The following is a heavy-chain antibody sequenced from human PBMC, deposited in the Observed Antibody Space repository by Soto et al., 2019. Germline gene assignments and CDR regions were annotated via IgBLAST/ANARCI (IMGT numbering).Heavy chain of an antibody. J-gene: IGHJ6*02. Sequence: ESGGGVVQPGRSLRLSCAAAGFTFSRYGMHWVRQAPGKGLEWVAVIWYDGSNKYYADSVKGRFTISRDNSKNTLYLQMNSLRAEDTAVYYCARGMGGGDCYQCLQDYVWGQGTTVTVSS. CDR3: ARGMGGGDCYQCLQDYV. V-gene: IGHV3-33*01. CDR2: IWYDGSNK. CDR1: GFTFSRYG. D-gene: IGHD2-21*01.